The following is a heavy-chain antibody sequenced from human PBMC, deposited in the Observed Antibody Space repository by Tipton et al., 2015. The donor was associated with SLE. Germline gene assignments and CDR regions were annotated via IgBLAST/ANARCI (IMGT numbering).Heavy chain of an antibody. D-gene: IGHD3-22*01. CDR2: INHSGRT. J-gene: IGHJ4*02. CDR3: ASMFWDYYDSSGYYDY. V-gene: IGHV4-34*01. CDR1: GGSFSGYY. Sequence: TLSLTCAVYGGSFSGYYWTWIRQPPGRGLEWIGEINHSGRTNYNPTLKSRVAISLDMSKNQLSLKLNSVTAADTAVYYCASMFWDYYDSSGYYDYWGQGTLVTVSS.